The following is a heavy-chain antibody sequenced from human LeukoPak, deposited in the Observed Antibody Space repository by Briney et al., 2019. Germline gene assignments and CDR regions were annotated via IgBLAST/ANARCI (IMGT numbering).Heavy chain of an antibody. V-gene: IGHV4-31*03. Sequence: SQTLSLTCTVSGGSISSGGYYWRWIRQHPGKGLEWIGYIYYSGSTYYNPSLKSRVTISVDTSKNQFSLKLSSVTAADTAVYYCARGYYYDSSGYPGAFDIWGQGTMVTVSS. D-gene: IGHD3-22*01. CDR1: GGSISSGGYY. CDR3: ARGYYYDSSGYPGAFDI. CDR2: IYYSGST. J-gene: IGHJ3*02.